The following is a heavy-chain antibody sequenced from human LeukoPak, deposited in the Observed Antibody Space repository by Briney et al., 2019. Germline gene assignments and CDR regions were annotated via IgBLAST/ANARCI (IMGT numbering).Heavy chain of an antibody. V-gene: IGHV1-69*05. D-gene: IGHD3-22*01. J-gene: IGHJ3*02. CDR3: ASSHYYDSSGYYPLDAFDI. CDR2: IIPIFGTA. Sequence: SSVKVSCKASGGTFSSYAISWVRQAPRQGLEWMGGIIPIFGTANYAQKFQGRVTITTDESTSTAYMELSSLRSEDTAVYYCASSHYYDSSGYYPLDAFDIWGQGTMVTVSS. CDR1: GGTFSSYA.